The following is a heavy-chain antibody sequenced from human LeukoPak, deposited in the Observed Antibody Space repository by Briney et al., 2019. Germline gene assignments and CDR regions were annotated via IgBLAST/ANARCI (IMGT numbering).Heavy chain of an antibody. Sequence: GGSLRLSCAASGFSFSSYWMSWVRQAPGKGLEWVANINQDGGEKYYVDSVKGRFTISRDNAKNSLYLQMNSLRAEDTAVYYCASIVVVIGTRSFDYWGQGSLVSVSS. V-gene: IGHV3-7*01. CDR2: INQDGGEK. CDR3: ASIVVVIGTRSFDY. J-gene: IGHJ4*02. D-gene: IGHD2-15*01. CDR1: GFSFSSYW.